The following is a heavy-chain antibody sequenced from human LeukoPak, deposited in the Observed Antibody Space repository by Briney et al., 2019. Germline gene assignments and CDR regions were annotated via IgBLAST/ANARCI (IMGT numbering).Heavy chain of an antibody. Sequence: SETLSLTCTVSGGSISSYYWSWIRQPPGKGLEWIGYIYYSGSTNYNPSLKSRVTISVDTSKNQFSLKLSSVTAADTAVYYCASNKLLWFGELGYYYYYYMDVWGKGTTVTISS. D-gene: IGHD3-10*01. CDR1: GGSISSYY. CDR2: IYYSGST. J-gene: IGHJ6*03. CDR3: ASNKLLWFGELGYYYYYYMDV. V-gene: IGHV4-59*08.